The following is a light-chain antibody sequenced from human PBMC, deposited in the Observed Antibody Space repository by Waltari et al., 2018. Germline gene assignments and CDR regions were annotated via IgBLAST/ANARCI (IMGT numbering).Light chain of an antibody. CDR3: SSYTSSSTYV. Sequence: QSALPQPASVSGSPGQSLTISCTAPSSDVGGYNYVSWYQQHPGKAPKLMIYEVSNRPSGVSNRFSGSKSGNTASLTISGLQAEDEADYYCSSYTSSSTYVFGTGTKVTVL. J-gene: IGLJ1*01. CDR2: EVS. CDR1: SSDVGGYNY. V-gene: IGLV2-14*01.